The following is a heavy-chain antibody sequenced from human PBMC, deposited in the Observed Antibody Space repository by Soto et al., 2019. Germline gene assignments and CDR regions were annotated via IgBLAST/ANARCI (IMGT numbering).Heavy chain of an antibody. Sequence: SGPTLVNPTHTLTLTCTVSGFSLTTSGMTLGWIRQPPGKAPEWLSLAYEYSPSLQSRLTFTKDTSKNQVVLTMTNVDPGDTATYYCTLRHDHRTGQIYWGQGIQVTVSS. D-gene: IGHD3-16*01. V-gene: IGHV2-5*01. CDR2: AYE. J-gene: IGHJ4*02. CDR3: TLRHDHRTGQIY. CDR1: GFSLTTSGMT.